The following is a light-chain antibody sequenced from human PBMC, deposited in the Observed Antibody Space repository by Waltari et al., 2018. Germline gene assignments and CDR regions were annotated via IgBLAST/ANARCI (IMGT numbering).Light chain of an antibody. V-gene: IGLV2-23*02. Sequence: QSALTQPASVSGSPGQSITIPCTGTSSDVGTYNLVSWYQQHPGKAPKLMIYEVTNRHSGVSSRFSASRSGNTASLTISGLQAEDDADYYCCSYNDGPYVFGTGTKVTVL. CDR3: CSYNDGPYV. CDR2: EVT. CDR1: SSDVGTYNL. J-gene: IGLJ1*01.